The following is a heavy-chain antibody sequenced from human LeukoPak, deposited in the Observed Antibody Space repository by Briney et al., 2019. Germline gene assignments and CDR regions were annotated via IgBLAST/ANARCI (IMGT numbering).Heavy chain of an antibody. CDR3: GRDSLETDIDY. J-gene: IGHJ4*02. CDR2: IKEDGSET. V-gene: IGHV3-7*03. CDR1: GFTFSTYW. D-gene: IGHD1-14*01. Sequence: GSLRLSCAASGFTFSTYWMSWVRQAPGKGLEWVANIKEDGSETYYVDSLRGRFTISRDNLKNSLYLQINSLRAEDTAVYYCGRDSLETDIDYWGQGTLVTVSS.